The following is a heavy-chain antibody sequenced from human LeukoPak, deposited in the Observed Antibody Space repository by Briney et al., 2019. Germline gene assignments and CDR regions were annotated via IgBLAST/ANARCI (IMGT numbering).Heavy chain of an antibody. Sequence: ASVTVSYKASGYTFTDYCMHWVRQAPGQGLEWMGWINPNSGGTNYPQKFQGRVTITRDTSISTAYMELSRLRSDDTAVYYCARDGLYYDYVLGSRPNWFDPWGQGTLVTVSS. J-gene: IGHJ5*02. V-gene: IGHV1-2*02. D-gene: IGHD3-16*01. CDR2: INPNSGGT. CDR3: ARDGLYYDYVLGSRPNWFDP. CDR1: GYTFTDYC.